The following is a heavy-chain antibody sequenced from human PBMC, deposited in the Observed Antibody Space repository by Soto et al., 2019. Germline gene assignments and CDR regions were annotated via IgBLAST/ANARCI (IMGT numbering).Heavy chain of an antibody. Sequence: SETLSLTCTVSGGSISSYYWSWIRQPPGKGLEWIGYIYYSGSTNYNPSLKSRVTISVDTSKNQFSLKLSSVTAADTAVYYCARVASSGWYDYFDYWGQGALVTVSS. J-gene: IGHJ4*02. CDR3: ARVASSGWYDYFDY. D-gene: IGHD6-19*01. CDR2: IYYSGST. V-gene: IGHV4-59*01. CDR1: GGSISSYY.